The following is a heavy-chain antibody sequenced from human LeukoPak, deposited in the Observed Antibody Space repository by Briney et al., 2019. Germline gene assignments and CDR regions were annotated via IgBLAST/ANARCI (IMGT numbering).Heavy chain of an antibody. CDR3: ARRAGDYSHPYDY. V-gene: IGHV3-53*01. Sequence: GGSLRLSCAASGFTFSSYSINWVRQAPGKGMEWVSFIYTTGNTHNSDSVKGRFTISRDSSKNTLYLQMNSLRAEDTAVYYCARRAGDYSHPYDYWGQGTLVTVSS. D-gene: IGHD3-22*01. CDR1: GFTFSSYS. J-gene: IGHJ4*02. CDR2: IYTTGNT.